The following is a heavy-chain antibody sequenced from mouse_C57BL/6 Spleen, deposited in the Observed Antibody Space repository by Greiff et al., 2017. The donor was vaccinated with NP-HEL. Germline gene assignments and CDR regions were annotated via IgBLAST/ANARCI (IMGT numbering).Heavy chain of an antibody. J-gene: IGHJ3*01. CDR2: INPNNGGT. D-gene: IGHD1-1*01. CDR3: AREGYYYGSSFAY. Sequence: EVQLQESGPELVKPGASVKMSCKASGYTFTDYNMHWVKQSHGKSLEWIGYINPNNGGTSYNQKVKGKATLTVNKSSSTAYMELRSLTSEDSAVYYCAREGYYYGSSFAYWGQGTLVTVSA. V-gene: IGHV1-22*01. CDR1: GYTFTDYN.